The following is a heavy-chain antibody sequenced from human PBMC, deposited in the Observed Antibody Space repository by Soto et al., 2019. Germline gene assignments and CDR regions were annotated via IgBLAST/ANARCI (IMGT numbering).Heavy chain of an antibody. CDR3: ARGLAAAGNYYYYGMDV. J-gene: IGHJ6*02. CDR1: GFTFSSYS. Sequence: GGSLRLSCAASGFTFSSYSMNWVRQAPGKGLEWASSISSSSSYIYYADSVKGRFTISRDNAKNSLYLQMNSLRAEDTAVYYCARGLAAAGNYYYYGMDVWGQGTTVTVSS. V-gene: IGHV3-21*01. D-gene: IGHD6-13*01. CDR2: ISSSSSYI.